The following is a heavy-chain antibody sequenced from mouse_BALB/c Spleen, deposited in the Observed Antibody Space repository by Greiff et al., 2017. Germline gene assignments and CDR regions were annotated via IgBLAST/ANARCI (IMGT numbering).Heavy chain of an antibody. V-gene: IGHV3-8*02. D-gene: IGHD1-1*01. CDR3: ARKITDYYGSSYDAMDY. CDR1: GDSITSGY. Sequence: EVKLEESGPSLVKPSQTLSLTCSVTGDSITSGYWNWIRKFPGNKLEYMGYISYSGSTYYNPSLKSRISITRDTSKNQYYLQLNSVTTEDTATYYCARKITDYYGSSYDAMDYWGQGTSVTVSS. CDR2: ISYSGST. J-gene: IGHJ4*01.